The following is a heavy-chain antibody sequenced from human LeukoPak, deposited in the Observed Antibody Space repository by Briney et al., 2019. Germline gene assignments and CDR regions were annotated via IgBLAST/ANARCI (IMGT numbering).Heavy chain of an antibody. CDR2: INHSGST. D-gene: IGHD2-2*01. V-gene: IGHV4-34*01. CDR1: GGSFSGYY. CDR3: ARHTRKGASCSSPSCYFGLDV. Sequence: SETLSLTCAVYGGSFSGYYWSWIRQPPGKGLEWIGEINHSGSTNYNPSLKSRVTISVDTSKNQFSLKLSSVTAADTAVYYCARHTRKGASCSSPSCYFGLDVWGQGTTVTVSS. J-gene: IGHJ6*02.